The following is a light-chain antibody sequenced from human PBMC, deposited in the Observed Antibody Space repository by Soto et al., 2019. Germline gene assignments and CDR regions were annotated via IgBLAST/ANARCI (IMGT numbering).Light chain of an antibody. CDR1: QDINVY. J-gene: IGKJ1*01. V-gene: IGKV1-16*01. CDR2: SAS. CDR3: QQYHRYST. Sequence: DIQMTQSPSSVSASIGDTVTITCRASQDINVYLNWYQQKPGEVPKLLIYSASTLDSGVPSRFSGSASGTEFTLTISYLESDDFATYYCQQYHRYSTFGQGTKVDIK.